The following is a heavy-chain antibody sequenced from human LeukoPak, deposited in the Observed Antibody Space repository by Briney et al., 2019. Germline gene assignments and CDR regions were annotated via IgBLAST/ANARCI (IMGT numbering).Heavy chain of an antibody. D-gene: IGHD3-22*01. V-gene: IGHV3-23*01. Sequence: GGSLRLSCAASGYTFSGYAMSWVRQAPGKGLEWVSTISDNGGRTYYADSMKGRFTVSRDNSKHTLFLQMNSLRAEDSAVYYCATDREGDPSAYYLVGGQGTLITVSS. CDR2: ISDNGGRT. CDR3: ATDREGDPSAYYLV. CDR1: GYTFSGYA. J-gene: IGHJ4*02.